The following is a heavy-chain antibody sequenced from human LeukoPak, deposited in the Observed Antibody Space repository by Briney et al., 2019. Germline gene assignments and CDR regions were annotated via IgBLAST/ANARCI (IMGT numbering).Heavy chain of an antibody. D-gene: IGHD6-19*01. CDR2: ISPGDSDT. V-gene: IGHV5-51*01. CDR1: GYTFTSYW. J-gene: IGHJ6*03. CDR3: ARAVAQGNSYSYYMDV. Sequence: GESLKISCKGSGYTFTSYWIGWVRQMPGKGLEWMGIISPGDSDTRYSPSLQGQVTISDDKSISTAYLQWSRLKASDTAMYYCARAVAQGNSYSYYMDVWGKGTTVTVSS.